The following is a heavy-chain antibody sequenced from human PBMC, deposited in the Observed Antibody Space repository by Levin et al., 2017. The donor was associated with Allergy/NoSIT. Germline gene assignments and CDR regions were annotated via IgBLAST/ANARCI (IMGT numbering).Heavy chain of an antibody. Sequence: QAGGSLRLSCGMSGVTSTYSWMHWVRQAPGKGLEWVGNIYKDEITTNYVDSVKGRFTISRDDAKNSLFLQMDSLRAEDTAIYFCTISKSFWGQGTPVTVSS. V-gene: IGHV3-7*01. CDR3: TISKSF. J-gene: IGHJ1*01. D-gene: IGHD2/OR15-2a*01. CDR1: GVTSTYSW. CDR2: IYKDEITT.